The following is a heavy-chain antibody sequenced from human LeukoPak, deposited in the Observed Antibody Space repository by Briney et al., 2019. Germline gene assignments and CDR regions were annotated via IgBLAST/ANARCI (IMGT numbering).Heavy chain of an antibody. J-gene: IGHJ4*02. CDR1: GYSISSGYY. D-gene: IGHD2-2*01. V-gene: IGHV4-38-2*02. CDR2: IYHSGST. CDR3: ASITPEYQLPEFFDH. Sequence: SETLSLTCTVSGYSISSGYYWGWIRQPPGKGLEWIGSIYHSGSTYYNPSLKSRVTISVDTSKNQFSLKLSSVTAADTAVYYCASITPEYQLPEFFDHWGQGTLVTASS.